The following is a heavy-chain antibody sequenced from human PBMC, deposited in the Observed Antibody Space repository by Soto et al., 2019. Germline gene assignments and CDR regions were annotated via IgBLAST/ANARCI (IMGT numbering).Heavy chain of an antibody. CDR3: ARDKGALHIVATTLTHYYYYYYSMDV. CDR1: GGTFSSYA. J-gene: IGHJ6*02. V-gene: IGHV1-69*06. CDR2: IIPIFGTA. Sequence: GASVKVSCKASGGTFSSYAISWVRQAPGQGLEWMGGIIPIFGTANYAQKFQGRVTITADKSTSTAYMELSSLRSEDTAVYYCARDKGALHIVATTLTHYYYYYYSMDVWGQGTTVTVSS. D-gene: IGHD5-12*01.